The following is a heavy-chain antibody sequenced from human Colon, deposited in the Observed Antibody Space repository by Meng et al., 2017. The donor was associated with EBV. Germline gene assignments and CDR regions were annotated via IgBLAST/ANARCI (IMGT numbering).Heavy chain of an antibody. CDR2: MNQSGST. CDR3: ARAWGYCSSGSCRTG. J-gene: IGHJ4*02. Sequence: QVQLQQWGEGLLKPSATLALTCAVYGGPSSNFYWSWIRQPPGKGLEWIGEMNQSGSTNYNPSLKSRVTISVDASKNQFSLKLSSVTAADTAVYYCARAWGYCSSGSCRTGWGQGTLVTVSS. D-gene: IGHD2-15*01. V-gene: IGHV4-34*01. CDR1: GGPSSNFY.